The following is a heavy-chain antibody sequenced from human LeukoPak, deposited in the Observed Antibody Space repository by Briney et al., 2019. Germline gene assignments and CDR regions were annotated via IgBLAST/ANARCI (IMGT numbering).Heavy chain of an antibody. CDR2: ISGSGGST. Sequence: PGGSLRLSCAASGFTFSSYAMSWVRQAPGKGLEWVSAISGSGGSTYYADSVKGRFTISRGNSKNTLYLQMNSLRAEDAAVYYCAKSDNWNYGNYFDYWGQGTLVTVSS. CDR3: AKSDNWNYGNYFDY. D-gene: IGHD1-7*01. J-gene: IGHJ4*02. V-gene: IGHV3-23*01. CDR1: GFTFSSYA.